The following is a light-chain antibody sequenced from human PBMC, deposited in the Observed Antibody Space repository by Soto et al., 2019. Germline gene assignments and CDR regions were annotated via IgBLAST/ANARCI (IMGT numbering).Light chain of an antibody. J-gene: IGKJ5*01. CDR2: DTS. V-gene: IGKV3D-11*01. CDR3: QQSINRPIS. CDR1: QGIGDT. Sequence: SPATLSVKPRECVTLSCRASQGIGDTLAWYQHKPGQTPRLLIYDTSARATGIPARFSGSGSGTDFTLTISSLEPEDFAVYYCQQSINRPISFGQGTRLEI.